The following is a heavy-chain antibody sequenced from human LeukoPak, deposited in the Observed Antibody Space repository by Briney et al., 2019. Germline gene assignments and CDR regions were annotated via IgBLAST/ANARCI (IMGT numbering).Heavy chain of an antibody. V-gene: IGHV3-33*01. J-gene: IGHJ4*02. CDR3: ARGEVGATVLDY. CDR1: GFTFSSYG. CDR2: IWYDGSNK. Sequence: GGSLRLSCAASGFTFSSYGMHWVRQAPGRGLEWVAVIWYDGSNKYYADSVKGQFTISRDNSKNTLYLQMNSLRAEDTAVYYCARGEVGATVLDYWGQGTLVTVSS. D-gene: IGHD1-26*01.